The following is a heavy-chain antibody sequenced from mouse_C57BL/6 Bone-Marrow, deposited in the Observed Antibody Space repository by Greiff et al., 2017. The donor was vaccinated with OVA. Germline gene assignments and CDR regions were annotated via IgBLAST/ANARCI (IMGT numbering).Heavy chain of an antibody. Sequence: EVQLVESGGGLVQPGGSLSLSCAASGFTYTDYYMSWVRQPPGKALEWLGFIRNKANGYTTEYSASVKGRFTISRDNSQSILYLQMNALRAEDSATYYCARSYYSNYVWYFDVWGTGTTVTVSS. V-gene: IGHV7-3*01. J-gene: IGHJ1*03. D-gene: IGHD2-5*01. CDR2: IRNKANGYTT. CDR3: ARSYYSNYVWYFDV. CDR1: GFTYTDYY.